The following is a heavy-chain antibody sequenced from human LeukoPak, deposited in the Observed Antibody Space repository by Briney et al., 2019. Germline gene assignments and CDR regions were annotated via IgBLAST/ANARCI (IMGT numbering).Heavy chain of an antibody. CDR3: ARGDSGYDYGFDN. Sequence: SSVKVSCKASGGTFSSHGISWVRQVPGQGLEWVGGIIPIFGTTNYAQKFQGRVTITTDESTRTGYMELRSLRSDDTAVYYCARGDSGYDYGFDNWGQGTLVTVSS. D-gene: IGHD5-12*01. V-gene: IGHV1-69*05. CDR2: IIPIFGTT. CDR1: GGTFSSHG. J-gene: IGHJ4*02.